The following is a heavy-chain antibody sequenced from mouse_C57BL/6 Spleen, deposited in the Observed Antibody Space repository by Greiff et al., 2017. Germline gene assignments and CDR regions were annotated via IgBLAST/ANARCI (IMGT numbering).Heavy chain of an antibody. V-gene: IGHV1-81*01. Sequence: VKLMESGAELARPGASVKLSCKASGYTFTSYGISWVKQRTGQGLEWIGEIYPRSGNTYYNEKFKGKATLTADKSSSTAYMELRSLTSEDSAVYFCARSWNYYGSSSDYWGQGTTLTVSS. D-gene: IGHD1-1*01. CDR1: GYTFTSYG. J-gene: IGHJ2*01. CDR3: ARSWNYYGSSSDY. CDR2: IYPRSGNT.